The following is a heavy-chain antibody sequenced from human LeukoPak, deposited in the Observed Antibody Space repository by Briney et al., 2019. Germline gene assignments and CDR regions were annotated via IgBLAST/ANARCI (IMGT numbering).Heavy chain of an antibody. Sequence: GASVKVSCKASGYTFTSYDINWVRQTTGQGPEWVGWVNPSSGNTGYAQKFQGRVTMTTDTSTSTAYMELRSLRSDDTAVYYCARVFSCVLVAVCWFDPWGQGTLVTVSS. CDR1: GYTFTSYD. V-gene: IGHV1-8*01. D-gene: IGHD6-19*01. J-gene: IGHJ5*02. CDR3: ARVFSCVLVAVCWFDP. CDR2: VNPSSGNT.